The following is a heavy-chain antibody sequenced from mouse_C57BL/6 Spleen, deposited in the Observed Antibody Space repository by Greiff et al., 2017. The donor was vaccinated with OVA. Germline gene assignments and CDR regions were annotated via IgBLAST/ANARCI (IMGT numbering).Heavy chain of an antibody. J-gene: IGHJ3*01. D-gene: IGHD3-2*02. CDR2: IDPSDSET. Sequence: LQQPGAELVRPGSSVKLSCKASGYTFTSYWMHWVKQRPIQGLEWIGNIDPSDSETHYNQKFKDKATLTVDKSSSTAYMQISSLTSEDSAVYYCARGHSQLRLRCAYWGQGTLVTVSA. CDR1: GYTFTSYW. V-gene: IGHV1-52*01. CDR3: ARGHSQLRLRCAY.